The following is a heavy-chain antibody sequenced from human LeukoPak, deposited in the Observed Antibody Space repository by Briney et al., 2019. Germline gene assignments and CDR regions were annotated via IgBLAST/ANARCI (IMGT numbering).Heavy chain of an antibody. D-gene: IGHD5-18*01. CDR1: GGSISSSSYY. Sequence: SETLSLTCTVPGGSISSSSYYWGWIRQPPGKGLEWIGYISYSGSTNYNPSLKSRVTISVDTSKNQFSLKLTSVTAADTAVYYCARALRGGNSYGYLDCWGQGTLVTVSS. CDR3: ARALRGGNSYGYLDC. J-gene: IGHJ4*02. V-gene: IGHV4-61*05. CDR2: ISYSGST.